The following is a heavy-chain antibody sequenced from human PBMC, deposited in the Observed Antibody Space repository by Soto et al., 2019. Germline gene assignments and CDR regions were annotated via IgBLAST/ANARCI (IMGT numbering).Heavy chain of an antibody. CDR1: GGSISSNGYY. D-gene: IGHD5-12*01. V-gene: IGHV4-39*01. CDR3: ARRATIYLDY. J-gene: IGHJ4*02. Sequence: PSETLSLTCTVSGGSISSNGYYWAWIRQPPGKGLEWIGSIYFSGRTYYNPSLKSRVTISVDTSKNQFSLELTSVSAADTAVYYCARRATIYLDYWGQGALVTVSS. CDR2: IYFSGRT.